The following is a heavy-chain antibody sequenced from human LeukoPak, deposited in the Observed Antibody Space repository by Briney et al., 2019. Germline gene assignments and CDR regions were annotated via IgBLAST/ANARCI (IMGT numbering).Heavy chain of an antibody. CDR2: IYYSGST. CDR1: GGSISSYY. Sequence: PSETLSLTCTVSGGSISSYYWSWIRQPPGKGLEWIGYIYYSGSTNYNPSLKSRVTISVDTSKNQFSLKLSSVTAADTAVYYCARGKPDYYGSGSRHWYAFDIWGQGTMVTVSS. D-gene: IGHD3-10*01. V-gene: IGHV4-59*01. CDR3: ARGKPDYYGSGSRHWYAFDI. J-gene: IGHJ3*02.